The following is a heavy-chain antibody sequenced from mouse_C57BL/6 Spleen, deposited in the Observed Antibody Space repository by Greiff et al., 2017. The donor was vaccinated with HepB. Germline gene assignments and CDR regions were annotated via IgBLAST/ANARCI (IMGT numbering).Heavy chain of an antibody. J-gene: IGHJ3*01. Sequence: EVQLQHSGPELVKPGASVKISCKASGYTFTDYYMNWVKQSHGKSLEWIGDINPNNGSTSYNQKFKGKATLTVDKSSSTAYMELRSLTSVASAFYYCARGAYFGSSPSWFAYWGQETLVTVSA. D-gene: IGHD1-1*01. V-gene: IGHV1-26*01. CDR2: INPNNGST. CDR1: GYTFTDYY. CDR3: ARGAYFGSSPSWFAY.